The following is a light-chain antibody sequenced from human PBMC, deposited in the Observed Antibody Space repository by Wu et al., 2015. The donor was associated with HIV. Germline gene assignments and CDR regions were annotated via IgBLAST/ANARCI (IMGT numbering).Light chain of an antibody. J-gene: IGKJ3*01. V-gene: IGKV3-15*01. CDR3: QQYNNWLLFT. Sequence: EIVMTQSPATLSVSPGERATLSCRASQSVTSNLAWYQQKPGQAPRLLIYGASTRATDVPARFSGSGSGTEFTLTISSVQSEDFAVYFCQQYNNWLLFTFGPGTKVDLK. CDR2: GAS. CDR1: QSVTSN.